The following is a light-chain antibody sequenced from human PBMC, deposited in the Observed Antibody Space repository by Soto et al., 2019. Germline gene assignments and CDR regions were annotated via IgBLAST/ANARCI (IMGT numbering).Light chain of an antibody. J-gene: IGLJ3*02. CDR1: SSNIGAVFD. Sequence: QSVLTQPPSVSGAPGQRVTISCTGSSSNIGAVFDVYWYQQLPGTAPKLLIYANTNRPSGVPDRFSGSKSGTSASLAITGLQAEDEADYYCQSYDNSLSAWVFGGGTKLTVL. V-gene: IGLV1-40*01. CDR2: ANT. CDR3: QSYDNSLSAWV.